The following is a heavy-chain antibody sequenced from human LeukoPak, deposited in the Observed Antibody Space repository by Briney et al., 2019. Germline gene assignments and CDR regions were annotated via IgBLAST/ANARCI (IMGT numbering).Heavy chain of an antibody. CDR1: GFTFSSHG. Sequence: PGGSLRLSCAASGFTFSSHGMSWVRQAPGKGVEWVSTISGSGDNTYYADSVKGRFTISRDNAKNSLYLQMNSLRAEDTAVYYCARDGEFYYDSSSYWGQGTLVTVSS. V-gene: IGHV3-23*01. D-gene: IGHD3-22*01. CDR3: ARDGEFYYDSSSY. J-gene: IGHJ4*02. CDR2: ISGSGDNT.